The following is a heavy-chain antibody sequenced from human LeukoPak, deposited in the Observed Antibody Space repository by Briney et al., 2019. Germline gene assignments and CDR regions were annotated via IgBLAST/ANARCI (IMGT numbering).Heavy chain of an antibody. CDR2: IKQEGSEK. D-gene: IGHD3-10*01. J-gene: IGHJ4*02. Sequence: GGSLRLSCAASGFTFSTYWMTWVRQSPGKGLEWVANIKQEGSEKYYVHSVKGRFTISRDNSKNALYLQMNSLRAEDTAVYYCAKGGRGPPGDHGFDYWGQGTLVTVSS. CDR3: AKGGRGPPGDHGFDY. V-gene: IGHV3-7*03. CDR1: GFTFSTYW.